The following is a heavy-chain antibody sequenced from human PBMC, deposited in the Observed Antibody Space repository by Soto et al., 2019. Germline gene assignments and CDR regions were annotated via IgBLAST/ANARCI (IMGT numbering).Heavy chain of an antibody. J-gene: IGHJ5*02. V-gene: IGHV1-18*01. D-gene: IGHD1-26*01. CDR3: ARWISGSYSDWFDP. Sequence: QIQLVQSGGEVKKPGASVKVSCKSSGYNFISHSITWVRQAPGQGLEWMGRISAYNGNTNYAQKLQGRVTMTTDTSTNTAYMELRSLRSDDTAVYYCARWISGSYSDWFDPWGQGTLVTVSS. CDR1: GYNFISHS. CDR2: ISAYNGNT.